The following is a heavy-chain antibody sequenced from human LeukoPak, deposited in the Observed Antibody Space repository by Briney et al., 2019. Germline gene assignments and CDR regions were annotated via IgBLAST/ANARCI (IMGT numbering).Heavy chain of an antibody. Sequence: ASVKVSCKGSGYTFIEYDINWVRQAPGQGLEWMGWVNPKSGKTGHAQKFQGRVTITRDTSINTVYMELSSLISEDTAIYYCARRTALTLVMHFEYWGQGTLVTVSS. V-gene: IGHV1-8*03. D-gene: IGHD4-11*01. CDR3: ARRTALTLVMHFEY. CDR2: VNPKSGKT. CDR1: GYTFIEYD. J-gene: IGHJ4*01.